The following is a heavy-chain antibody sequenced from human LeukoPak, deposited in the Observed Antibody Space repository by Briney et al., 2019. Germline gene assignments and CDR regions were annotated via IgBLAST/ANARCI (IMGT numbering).Heavy chain of an antibody. Sequence: EGSLRLPCAASGFTFSSYSMNWVRQAPGKGLEWVSSISSSSSYIYYADSVKGRFTISRDSAKNSLYLQMNSLRAEDTAVYYCARGDSSGWYQEGYNWFDPWGQGTLVTVSS. J-gene: IGHJ5*02. D-gene: IGHD6-19*01. CDR2: ISSSSSYI. V-gene: IGHV3-21*01. CDR3: ARGDSSGWYQEGYNWFDP. CDR1: GFTFSSYS.